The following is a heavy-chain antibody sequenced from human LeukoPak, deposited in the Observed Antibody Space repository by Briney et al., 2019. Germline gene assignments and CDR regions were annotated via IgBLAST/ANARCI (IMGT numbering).Heavy chain of an antibody. D-gene: IGHD5-18*01. CDR1: GGSISNNTYY. J-gene: IGHJ4*02. CDR2: IYYSGSP. V-gene: IGHV4-39*01. CDR3: ATRRTAKTGLEY. Sequence: SETLSLTCTVSGGSISNNTYYWAWIRQPPGKGLECIGSIYYSGSPYYNPSLKSRVTISVDTSKNQFSLRLSSVTAADTAVYYCATRRTAKTGLEYWGQGTLVTVSS.